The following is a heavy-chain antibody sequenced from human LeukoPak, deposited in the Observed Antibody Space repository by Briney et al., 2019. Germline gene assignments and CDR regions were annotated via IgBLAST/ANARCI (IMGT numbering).Heavy chain of an antibody. CDR3: ARDQGGNPKYFQH. V-gene: IGHV3-33*08. CDR1: GFTFSSYA. Sequence: PGGSLRLSCAASGFTFSSYAMHWVRQAPGKGLEWVAVIWYDGGNKYYADSVKGRFTISRDNSKNTLYLQMNSLRAEDTAVYYCARDQGGNPKYFQHWGQGTLVTVSS. J-gene: IGHJ1*01. CDR2: IWYDGGNK. D-gene: IGHD4-23*01.